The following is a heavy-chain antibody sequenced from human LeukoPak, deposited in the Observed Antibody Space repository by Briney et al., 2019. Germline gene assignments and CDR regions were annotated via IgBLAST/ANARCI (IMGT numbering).Heavy chain of an antibody. V-gene: IGHV3-48*03. CDR1: GFTFSNYE. J-gene: IGHJ1*01. Sequence: GGSLRLSCAASGFTFSNYEMNWVRQAPGKGLEWVSYISGRGDVIYYADSVKGRFTISRDNAKNSLYLQMNSLRTEDTALYYCARDSQEFFQHWGQGTLVTVSS. CDR3: ARDSQEFFQH. CDR2: ISGRGDVI.